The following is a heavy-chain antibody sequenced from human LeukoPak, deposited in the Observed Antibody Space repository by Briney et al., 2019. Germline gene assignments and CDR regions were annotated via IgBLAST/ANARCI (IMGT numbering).Heavy chain of an antibody. Sequence: GGSLRLSCAASGFTFSNYAMSWVRQAPGKGLEWVSGISGSGGSTYYADSVGRFSISRDNSNNTLYLQMTSLRAEDTAVYYCAKDGYDYGQFDYWGQGALVTVSS. CDR3: AKDGYDYGQFDY. CDR1: GFTFSNYA. J-gene: IGHJ4*02. V-gene: IGHV3-23*01. D-gene: IGHD5-18*01. CDR2: ISGSGGST.